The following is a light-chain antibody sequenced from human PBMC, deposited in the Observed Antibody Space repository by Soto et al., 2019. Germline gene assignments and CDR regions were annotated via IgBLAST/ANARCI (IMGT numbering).Light chain of an antibody. CDR2: EVS. CDR3: SSYTSSSTPYV. V-gene: IGLV2-14*01. Sequence: SVLTQPASVSGSPGQSITISCTGTSSDVGGYNYVSWYQQHPGKAPKLMIYEVSNRPSGVSNRFSGSKSGNTASLIISGLQAEDEADYYCSSYTSSSTPYVFGTGTKVTVL. CDR1: SSDVGGYNY. J-gene: IGLJ1*01.